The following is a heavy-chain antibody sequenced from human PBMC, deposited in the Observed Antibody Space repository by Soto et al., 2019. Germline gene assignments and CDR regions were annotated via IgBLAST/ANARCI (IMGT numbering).Heavy chain of an antibody. CDR3: AKLAGYSSSWYRDYYYYGMDV. Sequence: GGSLRLSCAASGFTFSSYAMSWVRQAPGKGLEWVSAISGSGGSTYYADSVKGRFTISRDNSKNTLYLQMNSLRAEDTAVYYCAKLAGYSSSWYRDYYYYGMDVWGQGTTVTVSS. J-gene: IGHJ6*02. CDR2: ISGSGGST. CDR1: GFTFSSYA. D-gene: IGHD6-13*01. V-gene: IGHV3-23*01.